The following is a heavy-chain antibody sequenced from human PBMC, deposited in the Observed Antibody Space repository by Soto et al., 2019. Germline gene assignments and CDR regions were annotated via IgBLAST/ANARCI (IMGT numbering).Heavy chain of an antibody. CDR2: IYYSGST. J-gene: IGHJ4*02. CDR3: ARGSATIVGY. CDR1: GGSISSSSYY. D-gene: IGHD5-12*01. Sequence: SETLSLTCTVSGGSISSSSYYWGWIRQPPGKGLEWIGSIYYSGSTYYNPSLKSRVTISVDTSKSQFSLKLSSVTAADTAVYYCARGSATIVGYWGQGTLVTVSS. V-gene: IGHV4-39*01.